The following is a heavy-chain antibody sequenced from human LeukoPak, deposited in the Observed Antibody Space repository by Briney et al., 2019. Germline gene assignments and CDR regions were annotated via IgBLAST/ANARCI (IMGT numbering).Heavy chain of an antibody. V-gene: IGHV4-59*01. J-gene: IGHJ5*02. CDR3: ARVSSTVAPWFDP. CDR1: GGSITNYY. D-gene: IGHD5-12*01. Sequence: SETLSLTCTVSGGSITNYYWSWIRQPPGKGLDWIGYIHNSGSSSYNPSLRSRATISMEKAKTQFSLKLTSVTPTDTAVYYCARVSSTVAPWFDPWGQGTLVTVSS. CDR2: IHNSGSS.